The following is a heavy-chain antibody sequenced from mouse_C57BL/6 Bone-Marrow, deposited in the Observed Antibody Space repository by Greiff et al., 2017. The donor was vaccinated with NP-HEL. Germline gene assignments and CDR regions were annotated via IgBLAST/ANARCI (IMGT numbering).Heavy chain of an antibody. D-gene: IGHD2-3*01. Sequence: VQLKESGAELVMPGASVKLSCTASGFNIKDDYMHWVKQRPEQGLEWIGWIDPENGDTEYASKFQGKATITADTSSNTAYLQLSSLTSEDTAVYYCTMLIYDGYRYWYFDVWGTGTTVTVSS. CDR1: GFNIKDDY. CDR3: TMLIYDGYRYWYFDV. V-gene: IGHV14-4*01. J-gene: IGHJ1*03. CDR2: IDPENGDT.